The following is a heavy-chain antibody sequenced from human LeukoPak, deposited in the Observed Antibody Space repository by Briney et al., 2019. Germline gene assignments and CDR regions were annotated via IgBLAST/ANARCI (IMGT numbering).Heavy chain of an antibody. V-gene: IGHV3-23*01. J-gene: IGHJ4*02. CDR1: GFTFSSYA. Sequence: PGGSLRLSCAASGFTFSSYAMSWVRQAPGKGLEWVSAISGSGGSTYYADSVKGWFTISRDNSKNTLYLQMNSLRAEDTAVYYCAKAARLLWLGEFTSPYWGQGTLVTVSS. CDR2: ISGSGGST. D-gene: IGHD3-10*01. CDR3: AKAARLLWLGEFTSPY.